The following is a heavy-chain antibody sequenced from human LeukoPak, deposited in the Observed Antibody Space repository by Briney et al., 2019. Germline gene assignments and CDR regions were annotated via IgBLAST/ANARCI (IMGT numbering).Heavy chain of an antibody. J-gene: IGHJ3*02. Sequence: SETLSLTCTVSGGSINDYYWFWIRQPPGKGLEWIGYIYYSGSTYYNPSLKSRVTISVDTSKNQFSLKLSSVTAADTAVYYCARSYYDSSGGDAFDIWGQGTMVTVSS. V-gene: IGHV4-59*06. CDR3: ARSYYDSSGGDAFDI. CDR2: IYYSGST. CDR1: GGSINDYY. D-gene: IGHD3-22*01.